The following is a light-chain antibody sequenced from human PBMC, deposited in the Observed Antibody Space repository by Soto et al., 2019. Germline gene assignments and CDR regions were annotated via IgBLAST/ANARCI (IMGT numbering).Light chain of an antibody. Sequence: QSVLTQPPSASGSPGQSVTISCTGTGSDVGFYDYISWYQQHPGKAPKLMIFEVTRRPSWVPNRFSGSKSGNTASLTVSGLQAEDEADYYCTSYAGGDTWVFGGGTQLTVL. CDR3: TSYAGGDTWV. V-gene: IGLV2-8*01. J-gene: IGLJ3*02. CDR2: EVT. CDR1: GSDVGFYDY.